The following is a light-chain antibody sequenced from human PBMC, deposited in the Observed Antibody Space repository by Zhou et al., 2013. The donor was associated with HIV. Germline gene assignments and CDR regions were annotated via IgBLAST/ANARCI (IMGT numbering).Light chain of an antibody. V-gene: IGKV3-11*01. CDR1: QNIDIY. J-gene: IGKJ2*01. Sequence: EIVLTQSPGTLSLSPGERATLSCRASQNIDIYLAWYQQKPGQAPRLLIYDSSNRAPGIPARFSGSGSGTDFTLTISSLEPEDFAVYYCQQRNNWPPRYTFGQGTKLEIK. CDR3: QQRNNWPPRYT. CDR2: DSS.